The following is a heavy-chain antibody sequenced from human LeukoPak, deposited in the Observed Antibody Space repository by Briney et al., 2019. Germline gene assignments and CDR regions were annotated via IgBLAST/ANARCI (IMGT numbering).Heavy chain of an antibody. V-gene: IGHV4-59*01. Sequence: SETLSLTCTVSGGSISSYYWSWIRQPPGKGLEWIGYIYYSGSTNYNPSLKSRVTISVDTSKNQFSLKLSSVTAADTAVYYCARDRSAMVPNYYYYGMDVWGQGTTVTVSS. CDR3: ARDRSAMVPNYYYYGMDV. CDR2: IYYSGST. D-gene: IGHD5-18*01. CDR1: GGSISSYY. J-gene: IGHJ6*02.